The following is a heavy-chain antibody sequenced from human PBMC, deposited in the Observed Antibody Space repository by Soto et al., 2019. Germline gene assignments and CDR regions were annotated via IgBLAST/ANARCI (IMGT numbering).Heavy chain of an antibody. CDR2: IIPIFGTA. V-gene: IGHV1-69*01. Sequence: QVQLEQSGAEVKKPGSSVKVSCTASGGIFSDYGISWVRQAPGQGLEWMGGIIPIFGTANYAQKFQGRVTITADESTTTAYMELSSLRSEDTAVYYCARGWDHYDSSGLLTWFDPWGQGTLVTVSS. D-gene: IGHD3-22*01. CDR1: GGIFSDYG. CDR3: ARGWDHYDSSGLLTWFDP. J-gene: IGHJ5*02.